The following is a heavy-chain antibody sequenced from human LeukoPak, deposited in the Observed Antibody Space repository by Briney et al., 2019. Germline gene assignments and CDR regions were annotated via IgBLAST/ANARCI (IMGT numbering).Heavy chain of an antibody. V-gene: IGHV3-7*01. J-gene: IGHJ4*02. Sequence: GGSLRLSCAASGFTFSSYAMSWVRQAPGKGLEWVANIKQDGSEKYYVDSVKGRFTISRDNAKNSLYLQMNSLRAEDTAVYYCAMGADYWGQGTLVTVSS. CDR2: IKQDGSEK. CDR3: AMGADY. D-gene: IGHD4/OR15-4a*01. CDR1: GFTFSSYA.